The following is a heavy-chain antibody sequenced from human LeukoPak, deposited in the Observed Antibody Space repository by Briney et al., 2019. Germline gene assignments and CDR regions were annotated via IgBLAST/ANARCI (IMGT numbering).Heavy chain of an antibody. J-gene: IGHJ5*02. CDR2: INHSGST. CDR1: GGSFSGYY. CDR3: ARGPNYYGSGSYRWFDP. V-gene: IGHV4-34*01. D-gene: IGHD3-10*01. Sequence: SETLSLTCTVYGGSFSGYYWSWIRQPPGKGLEWIGEINHSGSTNYNPSLKSRVTISVDTSKNQFSLKLSSVTAADTAVYYCARGPNYYGSGSYRWFDPWGQGTLVTVSS.